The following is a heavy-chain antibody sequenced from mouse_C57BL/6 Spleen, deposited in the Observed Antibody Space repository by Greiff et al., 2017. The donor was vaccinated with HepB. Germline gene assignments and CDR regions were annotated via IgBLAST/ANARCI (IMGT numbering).Heavy chain of an antibody. CDR3: ARRRYCEGYFDV. CDR1: GFTFSSYG. J-gene: IGHJ1*03. CDR2: ISSGGDYT. V-gene: IGHV5-6*01. D-gene: IGHD2-14*01. Sequence: EVQLVESGGDLVKPGGSLKLSCAASGFTFSSYGMSWVRQTPDKRLEWVATISSGGDYTYYLDSVKGRFTISRDNVKSTRSLQMSSLKSEDSAMYDCARRRYCEGYFDVWGTGTTVTVSS.